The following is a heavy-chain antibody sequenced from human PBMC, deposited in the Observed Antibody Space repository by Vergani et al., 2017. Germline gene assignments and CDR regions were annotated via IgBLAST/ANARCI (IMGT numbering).Heavy chain of an antibody. V-gene: IGHV3-23*01. Sequence: EVQLLESGGGLVQPGGSLRLSCGASGFPFSSYAMTWVRQAPGKGLEWVSAISGSGGNTFYTDAVKGRFTISRDNVKDTLYLQRNSLRVEDTAIYYCAKARDPNCKGGNCYSYYYGLDLWGQGTTVTVSS. D-gene: IGHD2-15*01. J-gene: IGHJ6*02. CDR2: ISGSGGNT. CDR3: AKARDPNCKGGNCYSYYYGLDL. CDR1: GFPFSSYA.